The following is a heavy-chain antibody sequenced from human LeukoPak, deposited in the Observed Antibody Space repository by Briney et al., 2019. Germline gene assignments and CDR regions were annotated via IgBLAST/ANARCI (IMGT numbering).Heavy chain of an antibody. CDR1: GGSFSGYY. Sequence: SETLSLTCAVYGGSFSGYYWSWIRQPPGEGLEWIGEINHSGSPNYNPSLKSRVTISVDTSKNQFSLKLSSVTAADTAVYYCAKGRQYDYVWGSYRSWFDPWGQGTLVTVSS. CDR2: INHSGSP. J-gene: IGHJ5*02. CDR3: AKGRQYDYVWGSYRSWFDP. D-gene: IGHD3-16*02. V-gene: IGHV4-34*01.